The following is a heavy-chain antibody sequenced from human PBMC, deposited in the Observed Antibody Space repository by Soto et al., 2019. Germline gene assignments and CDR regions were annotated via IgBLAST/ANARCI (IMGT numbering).Heavy chain of an antibody. Sequence: GGSLRLSCAASGFTFSSSSMNWVRQAPGKGLEWVSYIDSISSTMYYADSVKGRVTISRDNAKNSLHLQMNSLRAEDTAVYYCARESSAYGGGFDIWGLGTMVTVSS. D-gene: IGHD4-17*01. CDR1: GFTFSSSS. CDR3: ARESSAYGGGFDI. CDR2: IDSISSTM. J-gene: IGHJ3*02. V-gene: IGHV3-48*01.